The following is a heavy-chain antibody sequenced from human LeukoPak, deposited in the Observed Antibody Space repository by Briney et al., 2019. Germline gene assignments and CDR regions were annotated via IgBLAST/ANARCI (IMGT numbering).Heavy chain of an antibody. D-gene: IGHD3-10*01. Sequence: PSETLSLTYTVSGGSISLYYWSWIRQPPGKGLEWIGYFYDTRSPKYNPSLERRVTISVDMSRNQFSLNLTSVTTADTAVYYCARGRGSLTYWGQGTLATVSS. CDR2: FYDTRSP. V-gene: IGHV4-59*01. CDR1: GGSISLYY. CDR3: ARGRGSLTY. J-gene: IGHJ4*02.